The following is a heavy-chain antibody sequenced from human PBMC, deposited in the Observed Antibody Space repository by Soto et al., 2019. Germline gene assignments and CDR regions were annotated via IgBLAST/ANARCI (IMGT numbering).Heavy chain of an antibody. V-gene: IGHV4-34*01. Sequence: QVQLQQWGAGLLKPSETLSLTCAVYGGPLSGYYWTWIRQPPGKGLEWLGEINHSGSTNYNPTLNGRVTISRDTPKNQVSLKLSAVTAADTAVYSGETIDGYNHRDDTFHIWGHGTMATVSS. CDR1: GGPLSGYY. J-gene: IGHJ3*02. CDR3: ETIDGYNHRDDTFHI. D-gene: IGHD5-12*01. CDR2: INHSGST.